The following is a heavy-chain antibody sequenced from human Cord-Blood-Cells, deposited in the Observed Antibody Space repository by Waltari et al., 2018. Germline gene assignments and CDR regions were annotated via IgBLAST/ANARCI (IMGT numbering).Heavy chain of an antibody. CDR2: INHSGST. Sequence: QVQLQQWGAGLLKPSETLSLTCAVYGGSFSGYYWSWIRQPPGKGLELIGEINHSGSTNYNPSLKSRVTISVDTSKNQFSLKLSSVTAADTAVYYCARARHYAFDIWGQGTMVTVSS. V-gene: IGHV4-34*01. CDR1: GGSFSGYY. CDR3: ARARHYAFDI. J-gene: IGHJ3*02.